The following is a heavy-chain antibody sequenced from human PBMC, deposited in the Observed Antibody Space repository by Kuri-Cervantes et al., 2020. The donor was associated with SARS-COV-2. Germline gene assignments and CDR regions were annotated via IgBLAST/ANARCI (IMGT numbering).Heavy chain of an antibody. CDR1: GGSFSGYY. Sequence: LSLTCAVYGGSFSGYYWSWIRQPPGKGLEWVSYISSSSSTIYYADSVEGRFTISRDNAKNSLYLQMNSLRDEDTAVYYCARGNIGGRGIYYYYYGMDVWGQGTTVTVSS. J-gene: IGHJ6*02. CDR2: ISSSSSTI. CDR3: ARGNIGGRGIYYYYYGMDV. D-gene: IGHD1-26*01. V-gene: IGHV3-11*04.